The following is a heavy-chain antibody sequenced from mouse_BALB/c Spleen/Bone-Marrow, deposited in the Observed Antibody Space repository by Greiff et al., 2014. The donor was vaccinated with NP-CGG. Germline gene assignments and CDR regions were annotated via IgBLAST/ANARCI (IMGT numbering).Heavy chain of an antibody. Sequence: VQLVESGPSLVQPSQSLSITCTVSGFSLTNYGIYWVRQSPGKGLEWLGVIWRGGTTDYNAAFMSRRSITKDNSKSQVFFKMNSLQADDTAIYYCAKGHYGSSPFAYWGQGTLVTVSA. V-gene: IGHV2-5-1*01. CDR3: AKGHYGSSPFAY. CDR2: IWRGGTT. D-gene: IGHD1-1*01. J-gene: IGHJ3*01. CDR1: GFSLTNYG.